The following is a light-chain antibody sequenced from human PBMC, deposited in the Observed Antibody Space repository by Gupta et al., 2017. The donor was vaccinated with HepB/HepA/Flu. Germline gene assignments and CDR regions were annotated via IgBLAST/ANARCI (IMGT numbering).Light chain of an antibody. CDR1: ISDIGHYDY. Sequence: QSALTPPASVSASPGQSSTMSCTGNISDIGHYDYVSWYQHHPGKAPKLLIYDVRVRPSGVSDRFSGSKSGNTASLTISGLQADDDSYYYCSSFSRTNTRVFGGGTKLTVL. V-gene: IGLV2-14*03. J-gene: IGLJ3*02. CDR2: DVR. CDR3: SSFSRTNTRV.